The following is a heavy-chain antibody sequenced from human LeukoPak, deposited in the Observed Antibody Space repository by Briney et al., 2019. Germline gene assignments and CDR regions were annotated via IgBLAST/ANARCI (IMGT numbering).Heavy chain of an antibody. J-gene: IGHJ4*02. CDR3: ARHLELDNYFDY. CDR1: GFTFSSYS. Sequence: GGSLRLSCAASGFTFSSYSMNWVRQAPGKGLEWVSYISSSSTIYYADSVKGRFTISRDNAKNSLYLQMNSLRDEDTAVYYCARHLELDNYFDYWGQGTLVTASS. V-gene: IGHV3-48*02. CDR2: ISSSSTI. D-gene: IGHD1-1*01.